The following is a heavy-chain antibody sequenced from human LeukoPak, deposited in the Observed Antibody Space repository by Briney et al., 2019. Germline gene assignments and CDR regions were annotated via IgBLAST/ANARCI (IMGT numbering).Heavy chain of an antibody. CDR2: IYTSGST. D-gene: IGHD3-10*01. CDR3: ARLKEGIDY. V-gene: IGHV4-4*07. CDR1: DGPMKSYH. Sequence: SETLSLTCSVSDGPMKSYHWSWIRQPAGKGLEWIGRIYTSGSTDYNPSLMSRVTMSVDTSKNQFSLKLSSVTAADTAVYYCARLKEGIDYWGQGTLVTVSS. J-gene: IGHJ4*02.